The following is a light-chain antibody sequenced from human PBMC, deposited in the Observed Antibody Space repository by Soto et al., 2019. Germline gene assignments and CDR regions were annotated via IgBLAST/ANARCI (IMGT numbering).Light chain of an antibody. V-gene: IGKV3-20*01. J-gene: IGKJ1*01. Sequence: SAGILSLYLGTSSTHSCRASQSVSSNFLDWYQQKPGQAPRLLIYGASSRATGIPDRFSGSGSGTDFTLTISRLEPEDFAVYYCQQYETSPRTFGQGTKVDIK. CDR3: QQYETSPRT. CDR2: GAS. CDR1: QSVSSNF.